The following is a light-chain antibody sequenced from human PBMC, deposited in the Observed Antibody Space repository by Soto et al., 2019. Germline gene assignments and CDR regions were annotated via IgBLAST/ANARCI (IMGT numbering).Light chain of an antibody. CDR2: DVS. J-gene: IGLJ1*01. Sequence: QCALTQPASVSGSPGQSITISCTGTSSDVGGYNYVSWYQQHPGKAPKFMIYDVSNRPSGVSNRFSGPKSGNTASLTISGLQAEDEADYYCSSYTSSSTYVFGTGTKLTVL. V-gene: IGLV2-14*03. CDR1: SSDVGGYNY. CDR3: SSYTSSSTYV.